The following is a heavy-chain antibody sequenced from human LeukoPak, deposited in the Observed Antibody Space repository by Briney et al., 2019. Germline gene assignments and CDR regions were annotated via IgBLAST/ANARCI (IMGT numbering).Heavy chain of an antibody. Sequence: SETLPLTCTASGGSISSYYWSWIRQPPGKGLEWIGYIYYSGSTNYNPSLKSRVTISVDTSKNQFSLKLSSVTAADTAVYYCARALGLGYSWFDPWGQGTLVTVSS. D-gene: IGHD3-10*01. CDR2: IYYSGST. CDR1: GGSISSYY. J-gene: IGHJ5*02. CDR3: ARALGLGYSWFDP. V-gene: IGHV4-59*01.